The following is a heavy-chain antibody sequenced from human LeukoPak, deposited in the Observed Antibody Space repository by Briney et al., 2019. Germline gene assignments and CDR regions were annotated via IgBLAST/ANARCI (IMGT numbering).Heavy chain of an antibody. CDR1: GFTFSSYS. J-gene: IGHJ6*02. CDR2: ISSSSSYI. CDR3: ARDRGYCSGGSCSSYYYYGMDV. V-gene: IGHV3-21*01. Sequence: GGSLRLSCAASGFTFSSYSMSWVRQAPGKGLEWVSSISSSSSYIHYADSVKGRFTISRDNAKNSLYLQMNSLRAEDTAVYYCARDRGYCSGGSCSSYYYYGMDVWGQGTTVTVFS. D-gene: IGHD2-15*01.